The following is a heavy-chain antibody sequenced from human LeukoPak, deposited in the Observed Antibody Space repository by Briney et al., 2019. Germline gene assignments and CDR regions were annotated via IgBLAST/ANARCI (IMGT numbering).Heavy chain of an antibody. V-gene: IGHV3-23*01. CDR1: GFTFSSHS. D-gene: IGHD4-11*01. Sequence: PGGSLRLSCAASGFTFSSHSMTWVRQTPGKGLEWVSVIFGNGVKTYYADSLKGRFTISRDNSKSTLYLQMNSLRADDTAVYYCARVGDWSNYFGMDAWGQGTTVSVSS. CDR3: ARVGDWSNYFGMDA. CDR2: IFGNGVKT. J-gene: IGHJ6*02.